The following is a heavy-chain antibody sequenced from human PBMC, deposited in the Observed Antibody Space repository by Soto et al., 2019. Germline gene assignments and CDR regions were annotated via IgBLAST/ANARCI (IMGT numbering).Heavy chain of an antibody. V-gene: IGHV4-59*13. CDR3: ARLGEYSSSELDY. Sequence: PSENPSLTCTVSGGSINNFYWSCVRQPPGKGLEWIGYISYSGNTNYNPSLKSRVSISVDTSKNQLSLKLSSVTAADTAVYYCARLGEYSSSELDYWGQGTLVTVSS. CDR2: ISYSGNT. J-gene: IGHJ4*02. CDR1: GGSINNFY. D-gene: IGHD6-6*01.